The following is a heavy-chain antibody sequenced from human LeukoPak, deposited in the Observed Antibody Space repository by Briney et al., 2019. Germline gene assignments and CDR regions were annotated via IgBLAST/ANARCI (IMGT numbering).Heavy chain of an antibody. CDR1: GGTFSSYA. D-gene: IGHD3-10*01. CDR2: IIPILGIA. Sequence: SVKVSCKASGGTFSSYAISWVRQAPGQGLEWMGRIIPILGIANHARKFQGRVTITADKSTSTAYMELSSLRSEDTAVYYCASGAFDIWGQGTMVTVSS. CDR3: ASGAFDI. V-gene: IGHV1-69*04. J-gene: IGHJ3*02.